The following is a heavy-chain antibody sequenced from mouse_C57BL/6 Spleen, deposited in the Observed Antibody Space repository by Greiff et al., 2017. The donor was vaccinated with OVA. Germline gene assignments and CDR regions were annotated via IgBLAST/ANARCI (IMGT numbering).Heavy chain of an antibody. CDR2: IDPSDSAT. Sequence: QVQLQQPGAELVRPGSSVKLSCKASGYTFTSYWMHWVKQRPIQGLEWIGNIDPSDSATHYNQKFKDKATLTVDKSSSTAYMQLSSLTSEDSAVYYCASRSPDSNCERDDMDYWGQGTSVTVSS. CDR1: GYTFTSYW. D-gene: IGHD2-5*01. V-gene: IGHV1-52*01. J-gene: IGHJ4*01. CDR3: ASRSPDSNCERDDMDY.